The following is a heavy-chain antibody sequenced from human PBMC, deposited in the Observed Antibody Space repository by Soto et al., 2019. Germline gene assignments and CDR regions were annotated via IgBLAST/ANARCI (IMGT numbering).Heavy chain of an antibody. V-gene: IGHV3-33*01. Sequence: GGSLRLSCAASGFTFSGYGMHWVRQAPGKGLEWVAVIWYDGSNKYYADSVKGRFTISRDNSKNTLYLQMNSLRAEDTAVYYCARGGVVPAAPQSYYYYYYMDVWGKGTTVTVSS. CDR1: GFTFSGYG. D-gene: IGHD2-2*01. CDR2: IWYDGSNK. CDR3: ARGGVVPAAPQSYYYYYYMDV. J-gene: IGHJ6*03.